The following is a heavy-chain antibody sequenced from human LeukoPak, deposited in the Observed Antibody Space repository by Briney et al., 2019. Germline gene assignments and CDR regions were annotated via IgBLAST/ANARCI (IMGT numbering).Heavy chain of an antibody. Sequence: TGGSLRLSCAASGFIFSSYGMSGVRQARGKGLEWVSGISGSGGSTYYADSVKGRFIISRDNSKNTLYLQMNSLRVEDTAVYYCAKTNKGSSSWFDYWGQGTLVTVSS. J-gene: IGHJ4*02. CDR1: GFIFSSYG. CDR3: AKTNKGSSSWFDY. CDR2: ISGSGGST. D-gene: IGHD6-13*01. V-gene: IGHV3-23*01.